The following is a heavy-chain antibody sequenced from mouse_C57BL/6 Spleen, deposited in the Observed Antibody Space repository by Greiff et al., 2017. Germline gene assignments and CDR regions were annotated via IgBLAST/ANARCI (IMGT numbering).Heavy chain of an antibody. CDR1: GYSITSGYD. J-gene: IGHJ1*03. Sequence: EVKLQQSGPGMVKPSQSLSLTCTVTGYSITSGYDWHWIRHFPGNKLEWMGYISYSGSTNYNPSLKSRISITHDTSKNHFFLKLNSVTTEDTATYYCARGTTPGYFDVWGTGTTVTVSS. V-gene: IGHV3-1*01. CDR2: ISYSGST. D-gene: IGHD1-1*01. CDR3: ARGTTPGYFDV.